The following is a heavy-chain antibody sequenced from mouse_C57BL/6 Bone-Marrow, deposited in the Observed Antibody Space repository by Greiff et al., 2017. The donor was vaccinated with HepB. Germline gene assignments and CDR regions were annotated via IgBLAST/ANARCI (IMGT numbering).Heavy chain of an antibody. Sequence: VQLQQSGPELVKPGASVKISCKASGYSFTGYYMNWVKQSPEKSLEWIGEINPSTGGTTYNQKFKAKATLTVDQSSSTAYMQLKSLTSEDSAVYYCASKWGIYYGNYLRYFDVWGTGTTVTVSS. D-gene: IGHD2-1*01. J-gene: IGHJ1*03. V-gene: IGHV1-42*01. CDR3: ASKWGIYYGNYLRYFDV. CDR1: GYSFTGYY. CDR2: INPSTGGT.